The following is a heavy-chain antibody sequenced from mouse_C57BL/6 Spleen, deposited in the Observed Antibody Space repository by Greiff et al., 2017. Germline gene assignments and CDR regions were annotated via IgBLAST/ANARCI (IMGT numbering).Heavy chain of an antibody. Sequence: QVQLQQSGAELVRPGTSVKVSCKASGYAFTNYLIEWVKQRPGQGLEWIGVINPGSGGTNYNEKFKGKATLTADKSSSTAYMQLSSLTSEDSAVYFCARQRSPYFDDWGQGTTLTVSS. D-gene: IGHD6-1*01. CDR3: ARQRSPYFDD. CDR1: GYAFTNYL. V-gene: IGHV1-54*01. CDR2: INPGSGGT. J-gene: IGHJ2*01.